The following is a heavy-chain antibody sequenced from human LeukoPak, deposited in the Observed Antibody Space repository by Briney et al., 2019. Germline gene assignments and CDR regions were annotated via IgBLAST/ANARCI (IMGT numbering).Heavy chain of an antibody. Sequence: SQTLSLTCAVSGGSIGSGGYSWSWIRQPPGKGLEWIGYIYHSGSTYYNPSLKSRVTISVDRSKNQFSLKLSSVTAADTAVYYCARGGKTGYYDILTGFSPYYFDYWGQGTLVTVSS. CDR2: IYHSGST. J-gene: IGHJ4*02. V-gene: IGHV4-30-2*01. D-gene: IGHD3-9*01. CDR1: GGSIGSGGYS. CDR3: ARGGKTGYYDILTGFSPYYFDY.